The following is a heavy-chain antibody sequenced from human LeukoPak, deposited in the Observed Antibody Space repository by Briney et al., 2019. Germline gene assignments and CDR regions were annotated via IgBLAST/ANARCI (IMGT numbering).Heavy chain of an antibody. CDR1: GGSLNDYY. D-gene: IGHD4-11*01. CDR3: ARLRGNYFPDY. V-gene: IGHV4-59*01. Sequence: SETLSLTCAVSGGSLNDYYWTWIRQPPGKGLEWIAYIFYSGATNYNPSLRSRVTISVDTSRNQFSLKLSSVTAADTAVYYCARLRGNYFPDYWGQGTLATVSS. CDR2: IFYSGAT. J-gene: IGHJ4*02.